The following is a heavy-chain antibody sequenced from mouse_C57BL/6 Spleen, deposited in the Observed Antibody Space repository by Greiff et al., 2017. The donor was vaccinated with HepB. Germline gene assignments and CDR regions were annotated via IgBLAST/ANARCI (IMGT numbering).Heavy chain of an antibody. Sequence: VQLQQSGAELVKPGASVKISCKASGYAFSSYWMNWVKQRPGKGLEWIGQIYPGDGDTNYNGKFKGKATLTADKSSSTAYMQLSSLTSEDSAVYFCASPYSNHWYFDVWGTGTTVTVSS. CDR2: IYPGDGDT. CDR3: ASPYSNHWYFDV. D-gene: IGHD2-5*01. V-gene: IGHV1-80*01. CDR1: GYAFSSYW. J-gene: IGHJ1*03.